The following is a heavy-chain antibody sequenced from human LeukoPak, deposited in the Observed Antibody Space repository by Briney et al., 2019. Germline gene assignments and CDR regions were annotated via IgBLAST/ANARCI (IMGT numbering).Heavy chain of an antibody. Sequence: PSETLSLTCTVSGASISTYYWTWILQPAGKGLESIGRIHTTGGTRYNPSLKSRITMSVDASKNQFSLKLSSVTAADTAVYYCARDLALGYCPSSSCSSPLFDYWGQGTLVTVSS. CDR1: GASISTYY. D-gene: IGHD2-2*01. J-gene: IGHJ4*02. CDR2: IHTTGGT. CDR3: ARDLALGYCPSSSCSSPLFDY. V-gene: IGHV4-4*07.